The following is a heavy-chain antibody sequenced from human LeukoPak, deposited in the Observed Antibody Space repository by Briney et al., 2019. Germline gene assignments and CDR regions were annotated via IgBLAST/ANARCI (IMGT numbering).Heavy chain of an antibody. J-gene: IGHJ5*02. CDR1: GGSISSNNYY. CDR3: AKIGGYMVRGVENWFDP. D-gene: IGHD3-10*01. Sequence: PETLSLTCTVSGGSISSNNYYWGWIRQPPGKGLEWFGSIDYSGSTNYNPSLKSRVTISVDTSKNQFSLKVSSVTAADTAVYYCAKIGGYMVRGVENWFDPWGQGTLVTVSS. V-gene: IGHV4-39*01. CDR2: IDYSGST.